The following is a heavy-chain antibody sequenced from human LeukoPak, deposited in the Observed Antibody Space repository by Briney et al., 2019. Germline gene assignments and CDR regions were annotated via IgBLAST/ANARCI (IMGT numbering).Heavy chain of an antibody. CDR2: ISYDGSNK. J-gene: IGHJ4*02. CDR1: GFTFSSYG. Sequence: GGSLRLSCADSGFTFSSYGMHWVRQAPGKGLEWVAVISYDGSNKYYADSGKGRFTISRDNSKNTLYLQMNSLRAEDTAVYYCAKGRILGSYYSPLDYWGQGTLVTVSS. CDR3: AKGRILGSYYSPLDY. V-gene: IGHV3-30*18. D-gene: IGHD3-10*01.